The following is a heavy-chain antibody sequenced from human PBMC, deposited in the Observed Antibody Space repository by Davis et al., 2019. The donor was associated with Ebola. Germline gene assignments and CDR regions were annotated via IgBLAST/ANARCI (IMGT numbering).Heavy chain of an antibody. J-gene: IGHJ6*04. Sequence: GESLKISCKGSGYSFTTYWIAWVRQTPAKGLEWMGIIYPGDSDTRYSPSFEGQVTISVDRSISTAYLQWSSLKASDTAMYYCARLGASLYYYGMDVWGKGTTVTVSS. CDR3: ARLGASLYYYGMDV. D-gene: IGHD4/OR15-4a*01. V-gene: IGHV5-51*01. CDR1: GYSFTTYW. CDR2: IYPGDSDT.